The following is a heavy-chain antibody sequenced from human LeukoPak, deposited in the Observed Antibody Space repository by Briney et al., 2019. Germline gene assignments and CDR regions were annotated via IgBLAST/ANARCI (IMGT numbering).Heavy chain of an antibody. J-gene: IGHJ4*02. Sequence: ASVKVSCKASGYTFTSYGISWVRQAPGQGLEWMGIINPSGGSTSYAQKFQGRVTMTRDTSTSTVYMELSSLRSEDTAVYYCAGDRYCSGGSCSHLHFDYWGQGTLVTVSS. V-gene: IGHV1-46*01. CDR3: AGDRYCSGGSCSHLHFDY. D-gene: IGHD2-15*01. CDR2: INPSGGST. CDR1: GYTFTSYG.